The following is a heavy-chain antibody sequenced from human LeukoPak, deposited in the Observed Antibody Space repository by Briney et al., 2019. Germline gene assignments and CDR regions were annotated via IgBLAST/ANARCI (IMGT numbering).Heavy chain of an antibody. V-gene: IGHV3-23*01. CDR3: VKDGRRSPPC. D-gene: IGHD2-15*01. J-gene: IGHJ4*02. CDR1: GFTFSNYV. CDR2: INRGGGST. Sequence: PGGSLRLSCAASGFTFSNYVMCWVRQAPGKGPEWVSGINRGGGSTFYAESVKGRFTISRDNSKNTLYLQMNSLRAEDTAVYYCVKDGRRSPPCWGQGTLVTVSS.